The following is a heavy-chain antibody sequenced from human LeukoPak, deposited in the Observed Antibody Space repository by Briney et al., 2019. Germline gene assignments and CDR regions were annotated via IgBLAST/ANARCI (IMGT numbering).Heavy chain of an antibody. CDR3: ARRRSGTYYDY. D-gene: IGHD1-26*01. J-gene: IGHJ4*02. CDR1: GGSISSSSYY. Sequence: SETLSLTCTVSGGSISSSSYYWGWIRQPPGKGLEWIGSFYYSGSTYYNPSLKSRVTISVDTSKNQFSLRLSSVTASDTAVYFCARRRSGTYYDYWGQGTLVTVSS. CDR2: FYYSGST. V-gene: IGHV4-39*01.